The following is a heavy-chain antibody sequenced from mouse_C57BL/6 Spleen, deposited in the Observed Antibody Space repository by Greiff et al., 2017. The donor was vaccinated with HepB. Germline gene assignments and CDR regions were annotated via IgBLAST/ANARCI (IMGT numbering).Heavy chain of an antibody. D-gene: IGHD2-3*01. CDR3: ARYDGLDY. J-gene: IGHJ2*01. V-gene: IGHV1-4*01. Sequence: VHLVESGAELARPGASVKMSCKASGYTFTSYTMHWVKQRPGQGLEWIGYINPSSGYTKYNQKFKDKATLTADKSSSTAYMQLSSLTSEDSAVYYCARYDGLDYWGQGTTLTVSS. CDR2: INPSSGYT. CDR1: GYTFTSYT.